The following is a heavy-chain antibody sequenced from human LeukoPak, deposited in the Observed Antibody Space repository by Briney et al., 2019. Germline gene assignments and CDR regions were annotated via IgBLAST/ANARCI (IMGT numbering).Heavy chain of an antibody. J-gene: IGHJ4*02. CDR1: GFTFDDYG. D-gene: IGHD1-26*01. V-gene: IGHV3-20*04. CDR2: INWNGGST. CDR3: AISIVGAASFDY. Sequence: GGSLRLSCAASGFTFDDYGMSWVRQAPGKGLEWVSGINWNGGSTGYADSVKGRLTISRDNAKNSLYLQMNSLRAEDTALYYCAISIVGAASFDYWGQGTLVTVSS.